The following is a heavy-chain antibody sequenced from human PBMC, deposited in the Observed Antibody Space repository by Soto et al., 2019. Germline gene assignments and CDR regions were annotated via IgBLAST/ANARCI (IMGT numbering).Heavy chain of an antibody. V-gene: IGHV4-59*01. CDR1: GVSISNNY. D-gene: IGHD7-27*01. Sequence: QVQLQESGAGLVKPSETLSLTCTVSGVSISNNYWSWIRQPPGKGLEWIGYIYYNGNTNYNPSLKSRVTMSVDTSRNQISLKLTTVTAADTAVYYCTRANWYSEYWGQGTQVTVSS. CDR3: TRANWYSEY. J-gene: IGHJ4*02. CDR2: IYYNGNT.